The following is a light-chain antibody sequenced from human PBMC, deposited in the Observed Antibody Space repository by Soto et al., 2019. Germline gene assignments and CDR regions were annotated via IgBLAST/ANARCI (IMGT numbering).Light chain of an antibody. Sequence: DIHMTQSRPSLSASVGYRVTITCRASQTISSHLNWYQQKPGIAPKLLIYSASSLQSGVPSRFSGSGSGTDFTLTISTLQPEDFATYYCQQYYSTPITFGQGTRLEIK. V-gene: IGKV1-39*01. CDR1: QTISSH. CDR2: SAS. CDR3: QQYYSTPIT. J-gene: IGKJ5*01.